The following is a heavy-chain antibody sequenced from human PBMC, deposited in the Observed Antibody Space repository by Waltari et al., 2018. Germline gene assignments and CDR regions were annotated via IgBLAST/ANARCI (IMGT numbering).Heavy chain of an antibody. CDR2: IIPILGIA. D-gene: IGHD2-15*01. V-gene: IGHV1-69*08. CDR1: GGTFSSYT. J-gene: IGHJ6*02. CDR3: ARDVALIVVGVNGMDV. Sequence: QVQLVQSGAEVKKPGSSVKVSCKASGGTFSSYTISWVRQAPGQGLEWMGRIIPILGIANYAQKCQGRVTITADKSTSTAYMELSSLRSEDTAVYYCARDVALIVVGVNGMDVWGQGTTVTVSS.